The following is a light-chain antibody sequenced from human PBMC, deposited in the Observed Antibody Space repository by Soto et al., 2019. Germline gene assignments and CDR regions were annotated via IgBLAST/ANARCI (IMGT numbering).Light chain of an antibody. CDR3: QQYTNWPT. V-gene: IGKV3-15*01. Sequence: EILMAQYQVTLCVSPGESATRSCRASQSASTNLAWYQQKPGQAPRLLIYGASTRSTGIPARLSGSGSEKEFTLSISSMKSEDFAVYYCQQYTNWPTFGQGTKVDIK. CDR2: GAS. J-gene: IGKJ1*01. CDR1: QSASTN.